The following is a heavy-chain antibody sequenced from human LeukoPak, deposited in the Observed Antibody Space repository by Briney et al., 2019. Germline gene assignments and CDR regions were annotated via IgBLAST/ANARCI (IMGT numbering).Heavy chain of an antibody. CDR1: GGSISSYY. CDR2: IYYSGST. V-gene: IGHV4-59*01. CDR3: ARAYSSGWPIFDY. J-gene: IGHJ4*02. Sequence: SETLSLTCTVSGGSISSYYWSWIRQPPGKGLEWIGYIYYSGSTNYNPSLKSRATISVDTSKNQFSLKLSSVTAADTAVYYCARAYSSGWPIFDYWGQGTLVTVSS. D-gene: IGHD6-19*01.